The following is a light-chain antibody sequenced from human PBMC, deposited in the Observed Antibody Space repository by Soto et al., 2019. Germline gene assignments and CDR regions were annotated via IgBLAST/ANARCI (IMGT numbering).Light chain of an antibody. V-gene: IGLV2-8*01. J-gene: IGLJ2*01. CDR2: DVT. CDR3: QSYDSSHVV. CDR1: SSDVGGYNY. Sequence: QSALTQPPSASGSPGQSVTISCTGTSSDVGGYNYVSWHQQHPGKAPKLIIYDVTKRPSGVPDRFSGSKSGYTASLTVSGLQAEDEADYYCQSYDSSHVVFGGGTKLTVL.